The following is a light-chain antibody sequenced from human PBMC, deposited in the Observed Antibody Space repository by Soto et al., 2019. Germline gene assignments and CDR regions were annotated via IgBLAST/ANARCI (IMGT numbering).Light chain of an antibody. V-gene: IGKV3-11*01. CDR1: QTVSNY. Sequence: VVLTQSPATLSLSPGDRASLSCRASQTVSNYVTWYQQKPGQAPRLLIYDTSKRATGIPGRFSGSGSGTGFPPTHSSLGAEEFSIYFRQQPNHLLTFGQGTTLENK. J-gene: IGKJ5*01. CDR3: QQPNHLLT. CDR2: DTS.